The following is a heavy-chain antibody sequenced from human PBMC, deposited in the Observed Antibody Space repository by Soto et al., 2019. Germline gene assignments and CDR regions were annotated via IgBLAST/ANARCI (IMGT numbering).Heavy chain of an antibody. V-gene: IGHV2-5*02. J-gene: IGHJ4*02. CDR3: SHSGTVTTLGYFDY. CDR1: GFSLSTSGVG. Sequence: QITLKESGPTLVKPTQTLTLTCTFSGFSLSTSGVGVGWIRQPPGKALEWLALIYWDDDKRYSPSLKSRLTITKDTSKNQVVLTMTNMDPVDTATYYCSHSGTVTTLGYFDYWGQGTLVTVSS. D-gene: IGHD4-17*01. CDR2: IYWDDDK.